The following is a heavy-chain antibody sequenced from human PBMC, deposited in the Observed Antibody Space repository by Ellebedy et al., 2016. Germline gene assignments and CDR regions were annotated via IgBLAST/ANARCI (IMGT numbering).Heavy chain of an antibody. CDR1: GGTFSSYA. Sequence: SVKVSXKASGGTFSSYAISWVRQAPGQGLEWMGGIIPIFGTANYAQKFQGRVTITADESTSTAYMELSSLRSEDTAVYYCARDPFHIAAAGVFGFDPWGQGTLVTVSS. CDR2: IIPIFGTA. D-gene: IGHD6-13*01. CDR3: ARDPFHIAAAGVFGFDP. J-gene: IGHJ5*02. V-gene: IGHV1-69*13.